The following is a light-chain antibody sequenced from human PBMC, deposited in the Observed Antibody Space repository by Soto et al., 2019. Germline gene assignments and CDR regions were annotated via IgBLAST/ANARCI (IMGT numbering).Light chain of an antibody. J-gene: IGLJ2*01. Sequence: QSVLTQPASVSGSPGQSITISCTGTSSDVGGYNYVSWYQQHPGKAPKLMIYDVSNRPSGVSNRFSCSKSGNTASLTISGLQAEDEADYYCSSYTSSSTLGVVFGGGTKLTVL. CDR2: DVS. V-gene: IGLV2-14*01. CDR3: SSYTSSSTLGVV. CDR1: SSDVGGYNY.